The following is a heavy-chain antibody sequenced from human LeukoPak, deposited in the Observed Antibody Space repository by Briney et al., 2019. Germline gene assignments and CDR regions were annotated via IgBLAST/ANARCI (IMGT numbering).Heavy chain of an antibody. Sequence: KPSETLSLTCTVSGGSVSSYYWSWIRQPPGKGLEWIGYMYYSGSTNYNPSLKSRVTISIDTSKNQFSLKLSSVTAADTAVYYCAREPTGIESWFDPWGQGTLVTVSS. D-gene: IGHD3-9*01. CDR2: MYYSGST. V-gene: IGHV4-59*02. J-gene: IGHJ5*02. CDR1: GGSVSSYY. CDR3: AREPTGIESWFDP.